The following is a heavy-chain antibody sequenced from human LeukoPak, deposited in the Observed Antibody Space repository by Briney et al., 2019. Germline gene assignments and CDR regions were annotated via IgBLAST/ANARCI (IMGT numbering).Heavy chain of an antibody. J-gene: IGHJ4*02. D-gene: IGHD5-18*01. CDR1: GFTFSTYW. Sequence: QPGGSLRLSCAASGFTFSTYWMSWFRQAPGKGLEWVGFIRSKAYGGTTEYAASVKGRFTISRDDSKSIAYLQMNSLKTEDTAVYYCTRDPLVDTESNWGQGALVTVSS. CDR3: TRDPLVDTESN. CDR2: IRSKAYGGTT. V-gene: IGHV3-49*03.